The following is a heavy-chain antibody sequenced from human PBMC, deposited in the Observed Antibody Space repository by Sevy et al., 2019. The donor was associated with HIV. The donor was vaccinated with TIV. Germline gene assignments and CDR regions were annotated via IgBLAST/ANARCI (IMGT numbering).Heavy chain of an antibody. CDR3: ARVDANYDKGFDP. Sequence: GGSLRLSCEASGFTFSSYEMNWVGQAPGKGLESVSYISSSGTTIKYADSVKGRFTISRDNAKNSLYMQMNSLRAEDTAVYYCARVDANYDKGFDPWGQGTLVTVSS. J-gene: IGHJ5*02. CDR2: ISSSGTTI. D-gene: IGHD3-22*01. CDR1: GFTFSSYE. V-gene: IGHV3-48*03.